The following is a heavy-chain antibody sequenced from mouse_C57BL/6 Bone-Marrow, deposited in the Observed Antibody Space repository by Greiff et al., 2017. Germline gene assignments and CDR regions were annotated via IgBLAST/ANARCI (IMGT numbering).Heavy chain of an antibody. CDR3: ARSIYYYGKDYFDY. CDR2: IYIGNGYT. J-gene: IGHJ2*01. D-gene: IGHD1-1*01. CDR1: GYTFTSYG. Sequence: DVQLQESGAELVRPGSSVKMSCKTSGYTFTSYGINWVKQRPGQGLEWIGYIYIGNGYTEYNEKFKGKATLTSDTSSSTAYMQLSSLTSEDSAIYFCARSIYYYGKDYFDYWGQGTTLTVSS. V-gene: IGHV1-58*01.